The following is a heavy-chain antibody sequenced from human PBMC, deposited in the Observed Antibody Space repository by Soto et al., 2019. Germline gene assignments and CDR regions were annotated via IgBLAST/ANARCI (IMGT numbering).Heavy chain of an antibody. CDR3: ARIHRSDGPDAFDI. D-gene: IGHD2-15*01. V-gene: IGHV3-21*01. CDR2: ISSSSSYI. Sequence: PGGSLRLSCAASGFTFSSYSMNWVRQAPGKGLEWVSSISSSSSYIYYADSVKGRFTISRDNAKNSLYLQMNSLRAEDTAVYYCARIHRSDGPDAFDIGGQWTMVTVSS. J-gene: IGHJ3*02. CDR1: GFTFSSYS.